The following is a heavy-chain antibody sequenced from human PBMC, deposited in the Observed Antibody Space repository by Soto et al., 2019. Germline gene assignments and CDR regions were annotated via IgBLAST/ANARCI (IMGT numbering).Heavy chain of an antibody. J-gene: IGHJ4*02. Sequence: EVQLVESGGGLVQPGGSLKLSCAASGFTFSGSAMHWVRQASGKGLEWVGRIRSKANNYATAYAASVKGRFTISRDDSKNTAFLQMSSLKTEDTAVYYCTTGDYGGYWGQGTLVTVSS. V-gene: IGHV3-73*02. CDR2: IRSKANNYAT. D-gene: IGHD4-17*01. CDR1: GFTFSGSA. CDR3: TTGDYGGY.